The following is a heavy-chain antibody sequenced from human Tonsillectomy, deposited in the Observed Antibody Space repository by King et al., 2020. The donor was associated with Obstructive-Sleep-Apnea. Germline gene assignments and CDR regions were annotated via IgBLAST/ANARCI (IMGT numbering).Heavy chain of an antibody. CDR2: IWYDGTNK. D-gene: IGHD2-2*01. CDR1: GFIFSSYV. V-gene: IGHV3-33*01. CDR3: AREKDIVVVPVALYYYCGMDV. Sequence: VQLVESGGGVVQPGRSLRLSCAASGFIFSSYVMHWVRQAPGKGLEWVAVIWYDGTNKYYADSVKGRFTVSSDTSKNTLYLQMNSLRAEDTAGYYCAREKDIVVVPVALYYYCGMDVWGQGTTVTVSS. J-gene: IGHJ6*02.